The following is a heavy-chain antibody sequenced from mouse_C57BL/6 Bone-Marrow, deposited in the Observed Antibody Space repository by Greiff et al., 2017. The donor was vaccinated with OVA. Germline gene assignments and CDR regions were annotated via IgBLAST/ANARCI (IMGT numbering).Heavy chain of an antibody. J-gene: IGHJ1*03. D-gene: IGHD2-2*01. Sequence: QVHVKQPGAELVKPGASVKMSCKASGYTFTSYWITWVKQRPGQGLEWIGDIYPGSGSTNYNEKFKSKATLTVDTSSSTAYMQLSSLTSEDSAVYYCASLGGYDEYFDVWGTGTTVTVSS. CDR1: GYTFTSYW. CDR2: IYPGSGST. CDR3: ASLGGYDEYFDV. V-gene: IGHV1-55*01.